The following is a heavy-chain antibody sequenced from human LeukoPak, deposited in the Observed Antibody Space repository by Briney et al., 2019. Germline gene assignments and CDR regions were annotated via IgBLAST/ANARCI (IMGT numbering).Heavy chain of an antibody. V-gene: IGHV2-70*11. CDR1: GFSLTTSGMC. CDR2: VDWDDDK. J-gene: IGHJ2*01. CDR3: ARSNWGSHWFFDL. D-gene: IGHD7-27*01. Sequence: SGPTLVNPTQTLTLTCTFSGFSLTTSGMCVNWFRQPPVKALEWLARVDWDDDKYYGTSLKTRLAISKDTSKNQVVLTMTNMDPADTATYYCARSNWGSHWFFDLWGRGTLVTVSS.